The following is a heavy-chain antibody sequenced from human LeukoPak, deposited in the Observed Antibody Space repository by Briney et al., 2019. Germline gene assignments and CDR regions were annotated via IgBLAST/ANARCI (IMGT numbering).Heavy chain of an antibody. V-gene: IGHV3-21*01. CDR3: TTDPDGSGLTSFDY. J-gene: IGHJ4*02. Sequence: PGGSLRLSCAASGFTFSSYSMNWVRQAPGKGLEWVSSISSSSSYIYYADSVKGRFTISRDNAKNSLYLQMNSLRAEDTAVYYCTTDPDGSGLTSFDYWGQGTLVTVSS. D-gene: IGHD3-22*01. CDR1: GFTFSSYS. CDR2: ISSSSSYI.